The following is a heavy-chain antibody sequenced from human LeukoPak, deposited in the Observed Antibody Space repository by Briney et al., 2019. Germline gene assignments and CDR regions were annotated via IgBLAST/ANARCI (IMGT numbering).Heavy chain of an antibody. D-gene: IGHD3-22*01. CDR1: GFTFSSYG. CDR2: IRYDGSNK. J-gene: IGHJ4*02. V-gene: IGHV3-30*02. Sequence: PGGSLRLSCAASGFTFSSYGMHWVRQAPGKGLEWVAFIRYDGSNKYYADSVKGRFTISRDNSKNTLYLQMNSLRAEDTAVYYCARYYYDSSGYYLEGYYFDYWGQGTLVTVSS. CDR3: ARYYYDSSGYYLEGYYFDY.